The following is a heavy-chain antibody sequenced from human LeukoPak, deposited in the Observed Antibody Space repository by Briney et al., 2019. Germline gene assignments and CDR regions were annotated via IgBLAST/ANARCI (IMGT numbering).Heavy chain of an antibody. Sequence: SGGSLRLSCAASGSYWMHWVRQAPGKGLVWVSHINSDGSWTSYADSVKGRFTISRDNSKNTLYLQMNSLRAEDTAVYYCARDPYGDYVGLFDPWGQGTLVTVSS. CDR2: INSDGSWT. CDR3: ARDPYGDYVGLFDP. V-gene: IGHV3-74*01. J-gene: IGHJ5*02. CDR1: GSYW. D-gene: IGHD4-17*01.